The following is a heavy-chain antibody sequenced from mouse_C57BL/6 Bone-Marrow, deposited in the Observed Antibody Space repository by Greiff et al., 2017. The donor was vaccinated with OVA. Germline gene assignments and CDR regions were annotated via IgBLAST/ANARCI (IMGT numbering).Heavy chain of an antibody. Sequence: QVQLQQPGAELVMPGASVKLSCKASGYTFTSYWMHWVKQRPGQGLEWIGEIDPSDSYTNYNQKFKGKSTLTVDKSTSTAYMQLSILTSEDSAVYDCAREATFYYAMDYWGQGTAVTVSS. J-gene: IGHJ4*01. CDR2: IDPSDSYT. D-gene: IGHD3-2*02. V-gene: IGHV1-69*01. CDR3: AREATFYYAMDY. CDR1: GYTFTSYW.